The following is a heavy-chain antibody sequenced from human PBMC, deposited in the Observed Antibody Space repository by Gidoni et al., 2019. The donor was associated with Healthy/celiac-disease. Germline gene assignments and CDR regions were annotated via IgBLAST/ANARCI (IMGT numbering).Heavy chain of an antibody. V-gene: IGHV4-30-4*01. D-gene: IGHD3-22*01. CDR1: GGSISSGDYY. Sequence: QVQLQESGPGLVKPSQTLSLTCTVSGGSISSGDYYWSWIRQPPGKGLEWIGYIYYSGSTYSNPSLKSRVTISVDTSKNQFSLKLSSVTAADTAVYYCARNYYDKTPNDLRPFDYWGQGTLVTVSS. J-gene: IGHJ4*02. CDR2: IYYSGST. CDR3: ARNYYDKTPNDLRPFDY.